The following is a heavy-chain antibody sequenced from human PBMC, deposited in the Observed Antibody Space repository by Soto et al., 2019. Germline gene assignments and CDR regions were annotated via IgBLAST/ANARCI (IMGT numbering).Heavy chain of an antibody. CDR3: ARDCSSTSCYDYYGMDV. CDR2: ISGSSSHI. D-gene: IGHD2-2*01. V-gene: IGHV3-21*01. CDR1: GFTFSSYN. Sequence: DVQLVESGGGLVKPGASLRLSCAASGFTFSSYNMNWVRQAPGKGLEWVSAISGSSSHIYYADSLKGRFTISRDNAKNSLYLQMNSLRAEDTAVYYCARDCSSTSCYDYYGMDVWVQGTTVTVSS. J-gene: IGHJ6*02.